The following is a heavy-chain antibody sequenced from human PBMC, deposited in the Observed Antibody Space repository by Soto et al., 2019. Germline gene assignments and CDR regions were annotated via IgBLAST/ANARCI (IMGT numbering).Heavy chain of an antibody. J-gene: IGHJ6*02. Sequence: GEALKISCKGSGYTFSTSWIGWGRQMPGKGLEWMGIIFPADSDTRYSPSFQGQVTISADKSISTAYLQWSSLKASDTAMYYCARSGRSSHGMDVWGQGTTVTVSS. D-gene: IGHD6-25*01. CDR1: GYTFSTSW. CDR3: ARSGRSSHGMDV. CDR2: IFPADSDT. V-gene: IGHV5-51*01.